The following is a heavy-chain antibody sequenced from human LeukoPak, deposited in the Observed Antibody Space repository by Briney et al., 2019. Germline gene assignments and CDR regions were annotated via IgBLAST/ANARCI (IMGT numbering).Heavy chain of an antibody. D-gene: IGHD5-18*01. CDR2: IHHSGRT. J-gene: IGHJ5*02. CDR1: GYSISSDYY. V-gene: IGHV4-38-2*02. CDR3: ARGEGYSYGPNWFDP. Sequence: SETLSLTCTVSGYSISSDYYWGWIRQPPGKGLEWIGSIHHSGRTYYNPSLKSRVTISVDTSKNQFSLKLSSVTAADTAVYYCARGEGYSYGPNWFDPWGQGTLVTVSS.